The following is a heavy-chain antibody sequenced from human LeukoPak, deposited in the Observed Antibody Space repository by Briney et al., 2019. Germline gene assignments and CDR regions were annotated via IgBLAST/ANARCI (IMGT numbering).Heavy chain of an antibody. Sequence: PSETLSLTCTVSGGSISSHYWSWIRQPPGKGLEWIGYIYYSGSTNYNPSLKSRVTISVDTSKNQFSLKLSSVTAADTAVYYCARGGYSSGVFDYWGQGTLVTVSS. D-gene: IGHD6-19*01. CDR1: GGSISSHY. CDR3: ARGGYSSGVFDY. V-gene: IGHV4-59*11. CDR2: IYYSGST. J-gene: IGHJ4*02.